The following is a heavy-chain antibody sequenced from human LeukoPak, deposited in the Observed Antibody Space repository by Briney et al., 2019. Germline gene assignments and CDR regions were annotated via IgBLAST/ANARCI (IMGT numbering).Heavy chain of an antibody. Sequence: NPSETLSLTCTVSGGSISSYYWSWIRQPPGKGLEWIGYIYHSGSTYYNPSLKSRVTISVDRSKNQFSLKLSSVTAADTAVYYCARGGCSSTSCYYYYGMDVWGQGTTVTVSS. CDR3: ARGGCSSTSCYYYYGMDV. V-gene: IGHV4-59*12. CDR1: GGSISSYY. CDR2: IYHSGST. D-gene: IGHD2-2*01. J-gene: IGHJ6*02.